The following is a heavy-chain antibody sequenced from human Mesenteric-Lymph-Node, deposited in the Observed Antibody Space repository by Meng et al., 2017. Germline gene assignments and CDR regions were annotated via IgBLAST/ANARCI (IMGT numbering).Heavy chain of an antibody. CDR3: VRQGMTSYSWGY. D-gene: IGHD3-9*01. CDR1: SGSISSSNW. V-gene: IGHV4-4*02. CDR2: ISQSGTT. J-gene: IGHJ4*02. Sequence: SETLSLTCAVSSGSISSSNWCSWVRQPPGKGLEWIVEISQSGTTYYNPSLKSRVTITGDWSKNQFSLNLNSVTAADTALYYCVRQGMTSYSWGYWGQGTLVTVSS.